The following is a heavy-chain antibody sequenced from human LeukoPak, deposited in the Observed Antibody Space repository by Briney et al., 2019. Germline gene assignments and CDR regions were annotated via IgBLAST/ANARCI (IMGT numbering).Heavy chain of an antibody. CDR1: GYTFTGYY. D-gene: IGHD3-3*01. V-gene: IGHV1-2*02. J-gene: IGHJ5*02. CDR3: ARDRIFADWGIFGVVDRWFDP. Sequence: WASVKVSCKASGYTFTGYYMHWVRQAPGQGLEWMGWINPNSGGTNYAQKFQGRVTMTRDTSISTAYMELSRLRSDDTAVYYCARDRIFADWGIFGVVDRWFDPWGQGTLVTVSS. CDR2: INPNSGGT.